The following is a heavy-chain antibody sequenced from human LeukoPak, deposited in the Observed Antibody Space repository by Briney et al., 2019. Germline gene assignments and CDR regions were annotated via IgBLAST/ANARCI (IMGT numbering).Heavy chain of an antibody. V-gene: IGHV1-2*02. J-gene: IGHJ4*02. CDR3: ARGRRGSSFAPFDY. D-gene: IGHD6-13*01. Sequence: GASVKVSCKASGYTFTGYYMHWVRQAPGQGLEWMGWINPNSGGTNYAQKFQGRVTMTRDTSISTAYMELSRLRSGDTAVYYCARGRRGSSFAPFDYWGQGTLVTVSS. CDR2: INPNSGGT. CDR1: GYTFTGYY.